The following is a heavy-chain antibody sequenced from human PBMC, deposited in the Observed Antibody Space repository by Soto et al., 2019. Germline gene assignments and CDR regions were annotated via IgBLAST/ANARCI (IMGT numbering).Heavy chain of an antibody. CDR1: GFTFSSYA. J-gene: IGHJ3*01. Sequence: GGSLRLSCAASGFTFSSYAINWVRQAPGKALEWVSAITSADNTYYADSVKGRFTISSDSSKNTLYLQMNSLSAEDTAVYYCAKTRAPHNLFDVWGQGTRVTVSS. V-gene: IGHV3-23*01. CDR2: ITSADNT. CDR3: AKTRAPHNLFDV.